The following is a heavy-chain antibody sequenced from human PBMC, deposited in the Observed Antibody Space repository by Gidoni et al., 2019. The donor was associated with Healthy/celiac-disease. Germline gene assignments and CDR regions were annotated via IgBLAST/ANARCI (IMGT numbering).Heavy chain of an antibody. J-gene: IGHJ4*02. CDR3: ASTWYHETLTGLFDY. CDR2: VSHDEYEK. V-gene: IGHV3-30*03. CDR1: GFNFRDYA. D-gene: IGHD3-9*01. Sequence: QVHLLESGGGVVQPGKSLTLYCAVSGFNFRDYAMHWVRQAPGKGLEWVAVVSHDEYEKKYADSVRARFTISRDNYKNTLYLQMNRLRLEDTAIYYCASTWYHETLTGLFDYWGQGALVTVSS.